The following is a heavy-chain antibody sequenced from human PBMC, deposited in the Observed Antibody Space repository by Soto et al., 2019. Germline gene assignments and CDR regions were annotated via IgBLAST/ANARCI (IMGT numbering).Heavy chain of an antibody. CDR1: GGSISSGGYS. V-gene: IGHV4-30-2*01. D-gene: IGHD2-15*01. CDR3: AREAVEGYYYYGMDV. J-gene: IGHJ6*02. CDR2: IYHSGST. Sequence: SETLSFTCAVSGGSISSGGYSWSWIRQPPGKGLEWIGYIYHSGSTYYNPSLKSRVTISVDRSKNQFSLKLSSVTAADTAVYYCAREAVEGYYYYGMDVWGQGTTVTVSS.